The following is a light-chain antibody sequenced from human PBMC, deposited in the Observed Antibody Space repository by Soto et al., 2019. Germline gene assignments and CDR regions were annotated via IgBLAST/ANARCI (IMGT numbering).Light chain of an antibody. V-gene: IGLV2-8*01. CDR3: SSYAGSNNLV. CDR2: EVS. CDR1: SNDVGGYNY. Sequence: QSALTQPPSASGSPGQLVTISCTGTSNDVGGYNYVSWYQQHPGKAPKLMIYEVSKRPSGVPDRFSGSKSGNTASLTVSGLQAEDEADYYCSSYAGSNNLVFGGGTKLTVL. J-gene: IGLJ2*01.